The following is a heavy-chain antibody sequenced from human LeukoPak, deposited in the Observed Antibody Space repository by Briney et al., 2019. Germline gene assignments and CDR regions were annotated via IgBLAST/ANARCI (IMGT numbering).Heavy chain of an antibody. J-gene: IGHJ6*02. D-gene: IGHD3-9*01. V-gene: IGHV4-59*08. CDR1: IGSINSYC. Sequence: PSETLSLTCTVSIGSINSYCWSWIRQPPGKGLEWIGYISYSGTPTYNPSLRSRLTISLDTSKTQFSLRLSSVTAADTAVYYCARQRTAPPIYEYYGMDVWGHGTTVTVSS. CDR2: ISYSGTP. CDR3: ARQRTAPPIYEYYGMDV.